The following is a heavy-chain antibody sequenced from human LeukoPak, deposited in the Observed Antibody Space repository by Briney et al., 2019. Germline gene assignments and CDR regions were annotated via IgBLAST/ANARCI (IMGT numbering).Heavy chain of an antibody. V-gene: IGHV3-23*01. CDR3: TQGGVGAHSI. Sequence: PGGSLRLSCAASGFTFNIYAMSWVRQAPGKGLEWVSTISADGVSTYYADSVKGRFTISRDNSKNTVYLQTNSLRAEDTAVYHCTQGGVGAHSIWGQGTLVAVSS. CDR1: GFTFNIYA. CDR2: ISADGVST. D-gene: IGHD3-3*01. J-gene: IGHJ4*02.